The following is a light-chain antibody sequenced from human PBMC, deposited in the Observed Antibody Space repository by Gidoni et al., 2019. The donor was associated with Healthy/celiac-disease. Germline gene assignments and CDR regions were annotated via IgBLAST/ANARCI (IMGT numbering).Light chain of an antibody. CDR3: QQYDNLPYT. J-gene: IGKJ2*01. Sequence: DIKITQSPSSRSASVGDRVTITCQASQDISNYLNWYQQKPGQAPKLPIYDASNLETGVPSRFSGSGSGTDFTFTISSLQPEDIATYYCQQYDNLPYTFGQGTKLEIK. CDR2: DAS. CDR1: QDISNY. V-gene: IGKV1-33*01.